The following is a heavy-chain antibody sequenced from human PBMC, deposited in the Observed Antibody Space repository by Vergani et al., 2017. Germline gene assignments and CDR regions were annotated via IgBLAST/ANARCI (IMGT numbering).Heavy chain of an antibody. J-gene: IGHJ4*02. V-gene: IGHV1-69*09. Sequence: VQLLESGGGLVQPGGSLRLSCAASGFTFSSYAISWVRQAPGQGLEWMGRIIPILGIANYAQKFQGRVTITADKSTSTAYMELSSLRSEDTAVYYCASSEIGYCTNGVCYTFDYWGQGTLVTVSS. CDR1: GFTFSSYA. CDR2: IIPILGIA. D-gene: IGHD2-8*01. CDR3: ASSEIGYCTNGVCYTFDY.